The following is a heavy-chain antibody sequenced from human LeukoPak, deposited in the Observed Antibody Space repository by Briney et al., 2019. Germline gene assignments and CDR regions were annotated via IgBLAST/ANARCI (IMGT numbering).Heavy chain of an antibody. V-gene: IGHV3-23*01. Sequence: PGGSLRLSCTASGFIFNIYTMNWVRQAPGKGLEWVSSISASGDTTYYADSVKGRLTISRDSSNNTLFLQMRSLRGEDTAIYYCARNQRPTLSHGRAPFDSWGQGTLLIVSS. D-gene: IGHD4-11*01. CDR2: ISASGDTT. CDR1: GFIFNIYT. J-gene: IGHJ5*01. CDR3: ARNQRPTLSHGRAPFDS.